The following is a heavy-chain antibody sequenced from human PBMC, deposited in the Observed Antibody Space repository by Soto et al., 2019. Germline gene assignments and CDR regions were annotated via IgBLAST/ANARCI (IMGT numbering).Heavy chain of an antibody. J-gene: IGHJ5*02. CDR1: GGSISSYY. Sequence: SETLSLTCTVSGGSISSYYWSWIRQPPGKGLEWIGYIYYSGSTNYNPSLKSRVTISVDTSKNQFSLKLSYVTAADTAVYYCARVFYDSSGYYPNWFDPWGQGTLVTVSS. CDR2: IYYSGST. CDR3: ARVFYDSSGYYPNWFDP. V-gene: IGHV4-59*01. D-gene: IGHD3-22*01.